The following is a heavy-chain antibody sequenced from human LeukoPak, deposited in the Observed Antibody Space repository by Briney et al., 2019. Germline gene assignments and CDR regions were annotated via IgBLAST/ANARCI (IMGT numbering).Heavy chain of an antibody. J-gene: IGHJ4*02. CDR1: GFPFSSRG. V-gene: IGHV3-30*02. CDR3: ARDFNWGFDY. CDR2: IRNVGSDK. Sequence: GGSLRLSCAASGFPFSSRGMHWVRQAPGKGLEWVAFIRNVGSDKYYADSVKGRFSISRDNSKYTLNLEMNSLGDEDMAVYYCARDFNWGFDYWGQGTLVSVSS. D-gene: IGHD7-27*01.